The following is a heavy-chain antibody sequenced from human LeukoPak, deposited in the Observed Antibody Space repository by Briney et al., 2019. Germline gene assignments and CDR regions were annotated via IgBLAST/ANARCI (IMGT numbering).Heavy chain of an antibody. J-gene: IGHJ1*01. CDR1: GFTFSNAW. D-gene: IGHD2-2*01. Sequence: GGSLRLSCAASGFTFSNAWMSWVRQAQGKGLEWVGRIESKTDGGTTDYAAPVKGRFTISRDDSKNTLCLQMNSLKTEDTAVYYCTTNYCSSTSCYRTAAWGQGSLVTVSS. V-gene: IGHV3-15*04. CDR2: IESKTDGGTT. CDR3: TTNYCSSTSCYRTAA.